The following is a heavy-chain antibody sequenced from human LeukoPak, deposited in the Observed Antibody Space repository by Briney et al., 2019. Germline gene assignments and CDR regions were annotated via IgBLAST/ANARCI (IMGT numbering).Heavy chain of an antibody. V-gene: IGHV3-23*01. D-gene: IGHD2-2*01. J-gene: IGHJ4*02. Sequence: PGGSLRLSCAASGFTFSSCAMSWVRQAPGKGLEWVSAISGSGGSTYYADSVKGRFTISRDNSKNTLYLQMSSLRAEDTAVYYCAKSALIVVVPAADYWFDYWGQGTLVTVSS. CDR1: GFTFSSCA. CDR3: AKSALIVVVPAADYWFDY. CDR2: ISGSGGST.